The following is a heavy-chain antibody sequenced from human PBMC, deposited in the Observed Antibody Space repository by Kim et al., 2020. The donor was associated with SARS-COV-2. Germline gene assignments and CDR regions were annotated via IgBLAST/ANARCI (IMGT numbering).Heavy chain of an antibody. V-gene: IGHV1-18*01. J-gene: IGHJ4*02. D-gene: IGHD3-10*02. CDR2: GNT. CDR3: ARGVCSSED. Sequence: GNTNYAQKLQGRVTMTTDTSTSTAYMELRSLRSDDTAVYYCARGVCSSEDWGQGTLVTVSS.